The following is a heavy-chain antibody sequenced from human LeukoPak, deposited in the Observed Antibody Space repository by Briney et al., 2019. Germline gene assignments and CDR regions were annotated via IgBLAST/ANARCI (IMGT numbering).Heavy chain of an antibody. CDR3: ARASDSSSWYYYYYMDV. CDR2: ISSSSSYI. Sequence: GGSLRLSCAASGFTFSNYNMNWVRQAPGKGLEWVSSISSSSSYIYYADSVKGRFTISRDNAKNSLYLQMNSLRAEDTAVYYCARASDSSSWYYYYYMDVWGKGTTVTVSS. V-gene: IGHV3-21*01. D-gene: IGHD6-13*01. J-gene: IGHJ6*03. CDR1: GFTFSNYN.